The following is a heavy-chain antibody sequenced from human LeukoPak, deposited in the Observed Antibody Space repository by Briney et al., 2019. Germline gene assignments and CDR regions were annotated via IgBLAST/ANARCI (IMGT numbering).Heavy chain of an antibody. Sequence: GGSLRLSCATSGFTFSSYTMTWVRQAPGKGLEWVAIINNSGGSTYYVDSVKGRFTVSRDNSKNTLFLQMDTLRAEDTAVYYCTSQTYSGSLRLYSDHWGQGTLVTVSS. V-gene: IGHV3-23*01. CDR3: TSQTYSGSLRLYSDH. J-gene: IGHJ4*02. D-gene: IGHD1-26*01. CDR2: INNSGGST. CDR1: GFTFSSYT.